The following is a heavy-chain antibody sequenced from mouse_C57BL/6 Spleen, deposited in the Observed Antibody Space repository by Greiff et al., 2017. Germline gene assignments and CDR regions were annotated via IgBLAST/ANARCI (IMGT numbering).Heavy chain of an antibody. Sequence: QVQLQQSGAELVKPGASVKMSCKASGYTFTTYPIEWMKQNHGKSLEWIGNFHPYNDDTKYNEKFKGKATLTVEKSSSTVYVERSRLTSDDSAVYYWARHYYEDDGGYIDVWGTGTTVTVSS. V-gene: IGHV1-47*01. CDR1: GYTFTTYP. CDR3: ARHYYEDDGGYIDV. J-gene: IGHJ1*03. D-gene: IGHD2-4*01. CDR2: FHPYNDDT.